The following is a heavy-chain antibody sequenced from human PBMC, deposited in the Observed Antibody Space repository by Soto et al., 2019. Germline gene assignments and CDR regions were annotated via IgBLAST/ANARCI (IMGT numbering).Heavy chain of an antibody. V-gene: IGHV1-46*01. CDR1: WYTFTSYY. J-gene: IGHJ5*02. Sequence: ASVKVSCKVAWYTFTSYYMHWVGQAPGQGLEWMGIINPSGGSTSYAQKFQGRVTMTRDTSTSTVYMELSSLRSEDTAVYYCARGRWVVGVPAANRYNWFERWGQGTLVNV. D-gene: IGHD2-2*01. CDR3: ARGRWVVGVPAANRYNWFER. CDR2: INPSGGST.